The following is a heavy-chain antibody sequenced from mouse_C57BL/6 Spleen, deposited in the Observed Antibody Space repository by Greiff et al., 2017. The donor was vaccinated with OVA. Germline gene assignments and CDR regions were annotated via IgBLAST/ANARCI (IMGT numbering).Heavy chain of an antibody. CDR3: ARPLLLRSAWFAY. Sequence: QVQLQQPGAELVKPGASVKLSCKASGYTFTSYWMQWVKQRPGQGLEWIGEIDPSDSYTNYNQKFKGKATLTVDTSSSTAYMQLSSLTSEDSAVYYCARPLLLRSAWFAYWGQGTLVTVSA. V-gene: IGHV1-50*01. D-gene: IGHD1-1*01. CDR2: IDPSDSYT. CDR1: GYTFTSYW. J-gene: IGHJ3*01.